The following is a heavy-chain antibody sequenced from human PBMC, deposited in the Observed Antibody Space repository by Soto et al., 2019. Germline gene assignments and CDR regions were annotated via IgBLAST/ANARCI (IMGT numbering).Heavy chain of an antibody. CDR3: ARLKGEMATNSFDY. Sequence: SETLSLTCTVSGVSISSYYWSWIRQPPGKGLEWIGYIYYSGSTNYNPSLKSRVTISVDTSKNQFSLKLSSVTAADTAVYYCARLKGEMATNSFDYWGQGTLVTVSS. J-gene: IGHJ4*02. CDR1: GVSISSYY. V-gene: IGHV4-59*01. CDR2: IYYSGST. D-gene: IGHD5-12*01.